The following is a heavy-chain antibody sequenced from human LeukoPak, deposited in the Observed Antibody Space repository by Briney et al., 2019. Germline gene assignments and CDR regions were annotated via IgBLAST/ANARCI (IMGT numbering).Heavy chain of an antibody. D-gene: IGHD2-21*02. CDR3: ARAAYCGGDCYSGVEYFQH. CDR1: GYTFTSYG. CDR2: ISAHNGNT. Sequence: ASVKVSCKASGYTFTSYGITWVRQAPGQGLEWMGWISAHNGNTNYAQNLQGRVTMTTDTSTNTAYMELRSLRSDDTAVYYCARAAYCGGDCYSGVEYFQHWGQGTLVTVSS. V-gene: IGHV1-18*01. J-gene: IGHJ1*01.